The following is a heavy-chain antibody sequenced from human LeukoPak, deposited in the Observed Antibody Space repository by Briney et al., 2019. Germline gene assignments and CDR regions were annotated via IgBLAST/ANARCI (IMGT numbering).Heavy chain of an antibody. CDR1: GFTFRNYW. V-gene: IGHV3-7*01. Sequence: GGSLRLSCAASGFTFRNYWMTWVRQAPGKGLEWVANIRHDGSEKFYADSVKGRFTISRDNARNSLYLQMNSLRAEDTAVYYCAIPPLSGTGSSRPLAGMDVWGQGTTVTVSS. D-gene: IGHD3-10*01. CDR2: IRHDGSEK. J-gene: IGHJ6*02. CDR3: AIPPLSGTGSSRPLAGMDV.